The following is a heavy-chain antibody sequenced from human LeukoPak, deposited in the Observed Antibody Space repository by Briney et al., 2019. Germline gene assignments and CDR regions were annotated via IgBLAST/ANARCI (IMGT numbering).Heavy chain of an antibody. D-gene: IGHD3-10*01. Sequence: GESLKISCKGSGYGFTSYWIGWVRQMPGKGLGWMGIIYPGDSDTRYSPPFQGQVTISADKSISTAYLQWSSLKASDTAMYYCARHEPFSYYYGSGSPTPGFDPWGQGTLVTVSS. J-gene: IGHJ5*02. V-gene: IGHV5-51*01. CDR3: ARHEPFSYYYGSGSPTPGFDP. CDR1: GYGFTSYW. CDR2: IYPGDSDT.